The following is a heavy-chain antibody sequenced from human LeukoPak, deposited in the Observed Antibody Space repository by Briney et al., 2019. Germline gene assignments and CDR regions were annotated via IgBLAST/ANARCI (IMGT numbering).Heavy chain of an antibody. CDR1: GYSISSGYY. D-gene: IGHD1-26*01. CDR2: IYHSGST. CDR3: ARISGSYFRGAFDI. Sequence: PSETLSLTCTVSGYSISSGYYWGWIRQPPGKGLEWFGSIYHSGSTYYNPSLKSRVTISVDTSKNQFSLKLSSVTAADTAVYYCARISGSYFRGAFDIWGQGTMVTVSS. V-gene: IGHV4-38-2*02. J-gene: IGHJ3*02.